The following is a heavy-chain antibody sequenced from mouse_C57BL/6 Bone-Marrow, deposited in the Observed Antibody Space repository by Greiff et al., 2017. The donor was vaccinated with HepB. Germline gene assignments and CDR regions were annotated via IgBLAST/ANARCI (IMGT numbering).Heavy chain of an antibody. CDR1: GYTFTSYW. Sequence: VQLQQSGAELVKPGASVKLSCKASGYTFTSYWMHWVKQRPGQGLEWIGMIHPNSGSTNYNEKFKSKATLTVDKSSSTAYMQLSSLTSEDSAVYYCARGGLYGSSYGWYFDVWGTGTTVTVSS. J-gene: IGHJ1*03. V-gene: IGHV1-64*01. D-gene: IGHD1-1*01. CDR2: IHPNSGST. CDR3: ARGGLYGSSYGWYFDV.